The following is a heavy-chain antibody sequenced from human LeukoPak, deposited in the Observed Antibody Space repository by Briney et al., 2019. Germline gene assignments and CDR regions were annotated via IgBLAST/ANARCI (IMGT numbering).Heavy chain of an antibody. J-gene: IGHJ6*03. CDR3: ASEGIVGATYYYYYMDV. Sequence: GGSLRLSCAASGFTFSDYYMSWIRQAPGKGLEWVSYISSSGSTIYYADSVKGRFTISRDNAKNSLYLQMNSLRAEDTAVYYCASEGIVGATYYYYYMDVWGKGTTVTVSS. CDR1: GFTFSDYY. D-gene: IGHD1-26*01. CDR2: ISSSGSTI. V-gene: IGHV3-11*04.